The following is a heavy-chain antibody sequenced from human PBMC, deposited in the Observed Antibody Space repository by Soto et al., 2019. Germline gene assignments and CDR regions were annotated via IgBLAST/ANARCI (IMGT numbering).Heavy chain of an antibody. CDR2: INHSGST. Sequence: SETLSLTCAVYGGSFSGYYWSWIRQPPGKGLEWIGEINHSGSTNYTPSLKSRVTISVDTSKNHFSLKLSSVSAADTAVYYCARERRVVGGYSASWYDYFDYWAQGTLVTVS. CDR3: ARERRVVGGYSASWYDYFDY. CDR1: GGSFSGYY. J-gene: IGHJ4*02. V-gene: IGHV4-34*01. D-gene: IGHD6-13*01.